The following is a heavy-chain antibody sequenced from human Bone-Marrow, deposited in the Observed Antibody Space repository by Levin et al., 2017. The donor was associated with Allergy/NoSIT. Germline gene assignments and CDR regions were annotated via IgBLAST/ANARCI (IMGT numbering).Heavy chain of an antibody. CDR1: GYTFTSYD. Sequence: PQASVKVSCKASGYTFTSYDINWVRQATGQGLEWMGWMNPNSGNTGYAQKFQGRVTMTRNTSISTAYMELSSLRSEDTAVYYCARGGLRIAVAAEDAFDIWGQGTMVTVSS. J-gene: IGHJ3*02. D-gene: IGHD6-19*01. CDR3: ARGGLRIAVAAEDAFDI. V-gene: IGHV1-8*01. CDR2: MNPNSGNT.